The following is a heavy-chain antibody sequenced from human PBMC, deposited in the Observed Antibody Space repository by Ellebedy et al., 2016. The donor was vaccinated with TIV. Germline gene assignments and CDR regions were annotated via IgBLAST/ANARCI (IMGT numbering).Heavy chain of an antibody. CDR1: GYTFTSFY. CDR3: ARALPRLPASMEGDC. Sequence: AASVKVSCKASGYTFTSFYMHWARQAPGQGLEWVGIINPSGGSTSYAQRFQGRVTMTADTSTNTVYMELSSLRSEDTAVYYCARALPRLPASMEGDCWGQGTLVTVSS. CDR2: INPSGGST. J-gene: IGHJ4*02. D-gene: IGHD3-3*02. V-gene: IGHV1-46*01.